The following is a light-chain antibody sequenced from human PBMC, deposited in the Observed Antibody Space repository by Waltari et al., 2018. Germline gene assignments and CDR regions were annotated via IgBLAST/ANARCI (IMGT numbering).Light chain of an antibody. J-gene: IGKJ1*01. Sequence: EIVMTQSPAPLSVSPGERATLSCRASEIVRNNLVWYQQKPGEAPRLLIYGASTRVTGIPARFSGSGSGTEFTLTISSLQSEDFAVYYCQQYNNWPPWTFGQGTKVEIK. CDR3: QQYNNWPPWT. CDR2: GAS. V-gene: IGKV3-15*01. CDR1: EIVRNN.